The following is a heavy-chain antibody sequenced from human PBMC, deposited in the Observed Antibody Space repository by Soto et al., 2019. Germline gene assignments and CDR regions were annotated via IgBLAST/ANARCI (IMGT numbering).Heavy chain of an antibody. CDR1: GGSISSYY. Sequence: SETLSLTCTVSGGSISSYYWSWIRQPPGKGLEWIGYIYYSGSTNYNPSLKSRVTISVDTSKNQFSLKLSSVTAADTAVYYCARHDEYYDFWSGYYFDYWGQGTLVTV. J-gene: IGHJ4*02. V-gene: IGHV4-59*08. D-gene: IGHD3-3*01. CDR3: ARHDEYYDFWSGYYFDY. CDR2: IYYSGST.